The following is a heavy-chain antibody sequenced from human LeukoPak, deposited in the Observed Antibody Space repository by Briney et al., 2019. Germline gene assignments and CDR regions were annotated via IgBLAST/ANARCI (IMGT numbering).Heavy chain of an antibody. CDR2: ISSSGSTI. CDR3: ARVWYSGSYPVDY. D-gene: IGHD1-26*01. Sequence: GGSLRLSCAASGFTFSDYYMSWIRQAPGKGLEWVSYISSSGSTIYYADSVKGRFTISRDNAKNSLYLQMNSLRAEDTAVYYCARVWYSGSYPVDYWGQGTLVTVSS. CDR1: GFTFSDYY. V-gene: IGHV3-11*04. J-gene: IGHJ4*02.